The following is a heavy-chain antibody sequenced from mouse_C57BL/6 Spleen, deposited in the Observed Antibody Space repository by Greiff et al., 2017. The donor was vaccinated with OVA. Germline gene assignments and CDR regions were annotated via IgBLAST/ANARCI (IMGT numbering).Heavy chain of an antibody. V-gene: IGHV1-18*01. CDR1: GYTFTDYN. CDR2: INPNNGGT. J-gene: IGHJ3*01. Sequence: EVQLQQSGPELVKPGASVKIPCKASGYTFTDYNMDWVRQSHGKSLEWIGDINPNNGGTIYNQKFKGKATLTVDKSSSTDYMELRSLTSEDTAVYYCANLRQRGFAYWGQGTLVTVSA. CDR3: ANLRQRGFAY. D-gene: IGHD2-12*01.